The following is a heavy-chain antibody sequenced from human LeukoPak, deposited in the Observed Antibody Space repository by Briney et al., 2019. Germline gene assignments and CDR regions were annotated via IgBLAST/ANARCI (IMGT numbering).Heavy chain of an antibody. CDR1: GFIFSSYW. Sequence: EGSLRLSCAASGFIFSSYWMHWVRQGPGKGLVWVSRINSDGSSTDYADYVKGRFTISRDNAKNTLYLQMNSLRAEDTAVYYCARAGYSSSFNWFDPWGQGTLVTVSS. V-gene: IGHV3-74*01. CDR3: ARAGYSSSFNWFDP. CDR2: INSDGSST. D-gene: IGHD6-13*01. J-gene: IGHJ5*02.